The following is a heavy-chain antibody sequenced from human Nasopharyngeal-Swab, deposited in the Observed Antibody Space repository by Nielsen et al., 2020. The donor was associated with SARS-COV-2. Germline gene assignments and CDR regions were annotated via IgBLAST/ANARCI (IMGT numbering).Heavy chain of an antibody. CDR3: VRSSSWYYFDY. CDR2: IYYNGST. J-gene: IGHJ4*02. D-gene: IGHD6-13*01. Sequence: PGKGLEWIGNIYYNGSTYQNPSLKSRLTISVDKSKNQFSLQLSSVTAADTAVYYCVRSSSWYYFDYWAQGTQVTVSS. V-gene: IGHV4-39*01.